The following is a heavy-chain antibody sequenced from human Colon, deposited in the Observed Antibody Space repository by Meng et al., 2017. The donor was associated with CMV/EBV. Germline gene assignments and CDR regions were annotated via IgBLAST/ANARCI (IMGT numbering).Heavy chain of an antibody. J-gene: IGHJ4*02. CDR1: GYTLRTYY. CDR2: IDPSGSTT. D-gene: IGHD2-15*01. CDR3: ARDPGLGWSDY. Sequence: ASVKVSCKSSGYTLRTYYMHWVRQAPGQGLEWMGRIDPSGSTTTYAQKFQGRVTITKDMSTSTVYIEVRSLTSDDTAVYYCARDPGLGWSDYWGQGTQVTVSS. V-gene: IGHV1-46*01.